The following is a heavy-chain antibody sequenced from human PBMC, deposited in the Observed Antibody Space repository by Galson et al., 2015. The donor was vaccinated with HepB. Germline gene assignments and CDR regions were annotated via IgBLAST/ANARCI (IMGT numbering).Heavy chain of an antibody. J-gene: IGHJ6*02. V-gene: IGHV1-24*01. CDR2: FDPEDGET. CDR1: GYTLTELS. CDR3: ATPHPLLWFGDSYYGMDV. D-gene: IGHD3-10*01. Sequence: SVKVSCKVSGYTLTELSMHWVRQAPGKGLEWMGGFDPEDGETIYAQKFQGRVTMTEDTSTDTAYMELSSLRSEDTAVYYCATPHPLLWFGDSYYGMDVWGQGTTVTVSS.